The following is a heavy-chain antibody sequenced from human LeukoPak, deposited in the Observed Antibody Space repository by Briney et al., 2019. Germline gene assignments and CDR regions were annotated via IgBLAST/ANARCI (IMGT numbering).Heavy chain of an antibody. CDR2: ISYDGSNK. J-gene: IGHJ3*02. D-gene: IGHD3-10*01. CDR3: ARGLWFGEFYDDFDI. Sequence: GGSLRLSCAASGFTFSSYAMHWVRQAPGEGLEWVAVISYDGSNKYYADSVKGRFTISRDNSKNTLYLQMNSLRAEGTAVYYCARGLWFGEFYDDFDIWGQGTMVTVSS. CDR1: GFTFSSYA. V-gene: IGHV3-30*04.